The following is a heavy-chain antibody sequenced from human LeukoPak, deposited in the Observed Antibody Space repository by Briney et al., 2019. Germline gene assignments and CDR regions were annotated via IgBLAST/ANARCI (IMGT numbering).Heavy chain of an antibody. CDR2: ISSNGGST. Sequence: PGGSLRLSCAASGFTFSSYAMHWVRQAPGKGLEYVSAISSNGGSTYYANSVKGRFTISTDNSKNTLYLQMGSLRAEDMAVYYCARSLGIAAAGSSDFWSQGTLVTVSS. V-gene: IGHV3-64*01. J-gene: IGHJ4*02. CDR3: ARSLGIAAAGSSDF. CDR1: GFTFSSYA. D-gene: IGHD6-13*01.